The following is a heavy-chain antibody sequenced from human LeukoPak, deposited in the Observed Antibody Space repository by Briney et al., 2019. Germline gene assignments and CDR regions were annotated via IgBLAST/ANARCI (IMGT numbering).Heavy chain of an antibody. V-gene: IGHV4-39*01. CDR1: GGSITSSSSF. Sequence: SETLSLTCTVSGGSITSSSSFWGWVRQPPGKDLEWIGSTYHTANTYSNPSLKSRVTISVDTSKNQFSLKLTSLTAADTAVYYCVRPRNYAFDIWGQGTMVTVSS. CDR2: TYHTANT. J-gene: IGHJ3*02. CDR3: VRPRNYAFDI.